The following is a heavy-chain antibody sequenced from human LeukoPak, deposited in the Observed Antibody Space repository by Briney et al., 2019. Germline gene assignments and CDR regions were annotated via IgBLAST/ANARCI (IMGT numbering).Heavy chain of an antibody. Sequence: GGSLRLSCAASGFTFNMYWMTWVRQAPGKGLESVAYINKDGSDKYYVDSVKGRFTVSRDNAKNSLYLQMDSLRAEDTAVYYCARDAGYGGNSDYWGQGTLVTVS. CDR1: GFTFNMYW. CDR3: ARDAGYGGNSDY. CDR2: INKDGSDK. V-gene: IGHV3-7*01. J-gene: IGHJ4*02. D-gene: IGHD4-23*01.